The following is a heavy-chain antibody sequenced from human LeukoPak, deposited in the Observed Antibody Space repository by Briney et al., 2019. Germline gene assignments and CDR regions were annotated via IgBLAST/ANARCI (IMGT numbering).Heavy chain of an antibody. D-gene: IGHD6-13*01. J-gene: IGHJ2*01. CDR2: ISAYNGNT. CDR3: ARDNEQQLVLGWYFDL. CDR1: GYTFAKYA. Sequence: GASVKVSCKASGYTFAKYALNWVRQAPGQGLEWMGWISAYNGNTNYAQKLQGRVTMTTDTSTSTAYMELRSLRSDDTAVYYCARDNEQQLVLGWYFDLWGRGTLVTVSS. V-gene: IGHV1-18*01.